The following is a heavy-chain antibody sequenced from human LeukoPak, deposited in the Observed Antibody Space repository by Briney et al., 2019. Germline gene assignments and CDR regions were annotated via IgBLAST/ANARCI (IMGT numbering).Heavy chain of an antibody. CDR3: ARDAPGYCSGGSCYKLSGWFDP. J-gene: IGHJ5*02. Sequence: SETLSLTCTVSGGSISSYYWSWIRQPPGKGLEWIGYIYYRGSTNYNPSLKSRVTISVDTSKNQFSLKLSSVTAADTAVYYCARDAPGYCSGGSCYKLSGWFDPWGQGTLVTVSS. CDR1: GGSISSYY. V-gene: IGHV4-59*01. CDR2: IYYRGST. D-gene: IGHD2-15*01.